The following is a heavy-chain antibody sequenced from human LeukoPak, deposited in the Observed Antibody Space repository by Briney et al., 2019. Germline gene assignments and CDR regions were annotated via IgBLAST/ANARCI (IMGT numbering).Heavy chain of an antibody. CDR2: IYYSGST. D-gene: IGHD6-6*01. Sequence: SETLSLTCTVSGGSISSYYWSWIRQPPGKGLEWIGYIYYSGSTNYNPSLKGRVTISVDTSKNQFSLKLSSVTAADTAVYYCARIDTRQLVRPVYWGQGTLVTVSS. V-gene: IGHV4-59*08. J-gene: IGHJ4*02. CDR3: ARIDTRQLVRPVY. CDR1: GGSISSYY.